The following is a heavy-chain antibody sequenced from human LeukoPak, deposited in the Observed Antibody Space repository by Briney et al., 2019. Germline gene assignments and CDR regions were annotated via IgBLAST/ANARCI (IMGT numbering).Heavy chain of an antibody. V-gene: IGHV4-38-2*02. D-gene: IGHD4-17*01. CDR2: IYRSGST. CDR1: NYSISNSLY. CDR3: ARGTYGYYMDV. Sequence: SETLSLTCSGSNYSISNSLYWGWLRQPPGKGLEWIGSIYRSGSTFYNPSFKSRVTISLDTSKNQFSLKLSSVTAADTAVYFCARGTYGYYMDVWGKGTTVTVSS. J-gene: IGHJ6*03.